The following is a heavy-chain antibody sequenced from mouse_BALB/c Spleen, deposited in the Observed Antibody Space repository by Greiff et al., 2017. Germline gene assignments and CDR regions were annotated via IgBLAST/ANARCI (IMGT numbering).Heavy chain of an antibody. J-gene: IGHJ3*01. V-gene: IGHV5-4*02. CDR3: ARDETTATLAY. CDR1: GFTFSDYY. CDR2: ISDGGSYT. D-gene: IGHD1-2*01. Sequence: EVKVVESGGGLVKPGGSLKLSCAASGFTFSDYYMYWVRQTPEKRLEWVATISDGGSYTYYPDSVKGRFTISRDNAKNNLYLQMSSLKSEDTAMYYCARDETTATLAYWGQGTLVTVAA.